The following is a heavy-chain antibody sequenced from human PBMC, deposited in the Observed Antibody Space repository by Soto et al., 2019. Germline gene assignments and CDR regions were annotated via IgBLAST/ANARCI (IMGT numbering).Heavy chain of an antibody. CDR1: GLTISGKKY. CDR2: LYDVDGS. J-gene: IGHJ3*01. D-gene: IGHD1-1*01. Sequence: DVQLVESGGGLIQPGASLRLSCAAFGLTISGKKYVAWVRQAPGKGLEWVSALYDVDGSFYADSVTGRFTTSSDSSKTTVYLQMNDLRPDVTAVYYCATWHEREHAFDVWGQGTTVTISS. V-gene: IGHV3-53*01. CDR3: ATWHEREHAFDV.